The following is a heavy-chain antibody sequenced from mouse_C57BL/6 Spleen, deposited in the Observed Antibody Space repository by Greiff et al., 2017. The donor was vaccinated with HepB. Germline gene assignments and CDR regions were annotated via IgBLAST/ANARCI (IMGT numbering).Heavy chain of an antibody. D-gene: IGHD2-12*01. Sequence: EVKLMESGGGLVKPGGSLKLSCAASGFTFSSYAMSWVRQTPEKRLEWVATISDGGSYTYYPDNVKGRFTISRDNAKNNLYLQMSHLKSEDTAMYYCARDAYYSHYDVWGTGTTVTVSS. V-gene: IGHV5-4*01. J-gene: IGHJ1*03. CDR3: ARDAYYSHYDV. CDR1: GFTFSSYA. CDR2: ISDGGSYT.